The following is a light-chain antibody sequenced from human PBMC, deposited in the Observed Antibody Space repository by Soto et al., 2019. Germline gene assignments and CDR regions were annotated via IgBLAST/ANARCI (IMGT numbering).Light chain of an antibody. CDR1: QSVSSSY. CDR3: HQYGSSPPVT. Sequence: ENVLTHSPGTLSLSPLEIATLSFRAVQSVSSSYLAWYQQKPGQAPRLLIYGASSRATGIPDRFSGSGSGTDFTLTISRLEPEDFAMYYCHQYGSSPPVTFGQGTRLEI. V-gene: IGKV3-20*01. J-gene: IGKJ5*01. CDR2: GAS.